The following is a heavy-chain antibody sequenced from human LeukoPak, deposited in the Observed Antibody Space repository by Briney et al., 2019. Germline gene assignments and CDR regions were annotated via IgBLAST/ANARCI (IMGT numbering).Heavy chain of an antibody. CDR2: ISWNSGSI. D-gene: IGHD3-22*01. V-gene: IGHV3-9*01. Sequence: GGSLRLSCAVSGFTFEDYAMHWVRQAPGKGLEWVSGISWNSGSIGYAVSVKGRFTISRDNAKNSLYLQMNSLRAEDTALYYCATGSGYRDYWGQGILVTVSS. J-gene: IGHJ4*02. CDR3: ATGSGYRDY. CDR1: GFTFEDYA.